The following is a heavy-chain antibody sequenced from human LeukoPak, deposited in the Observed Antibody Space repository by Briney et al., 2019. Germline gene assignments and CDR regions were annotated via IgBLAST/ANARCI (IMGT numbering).Heavy chain of an antibody. Sequence: SETLSLTCTVSGGSISSGSYYWSWIRQPAGKGLEWLGRIYYSGTTNYNPSLKSRVSMSVDTSKNQFSLKLSSVTAADTAVYYCARGLYYDILTGSNSLGYWGQGTLVTVSS. CDR3: ARGLYYDILTGSNSLGY. J-gene: IGHJ4*02. D-gene: IGHD3-9*01. V-gene: IGHV4-61*10. CDR2: IYYSGTT. CDR1: GGSISSGSYY.